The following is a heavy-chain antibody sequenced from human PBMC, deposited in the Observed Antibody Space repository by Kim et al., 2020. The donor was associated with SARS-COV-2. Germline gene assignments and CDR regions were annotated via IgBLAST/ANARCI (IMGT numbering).Heavy chain of an antibody. Sequence: SVTLSLTCTVSGGSISSSSYYWGWIRQPPGKGLEWIGSIYYSGSTYYNPSLKSRVTISVDTSKNQFSLKLSSVTAADTAVYYCARGTTSEDTAMVCWFDPWGQGTLVTVSS. V-gene: IGHV4-39*07. CDR1: GGSISSSSYY. D-gene: IGHD5-18*01. CDR3: ARGTTSEDTAMVCWFDP. CDR2: IYYSGST. J-gene: IGHJ5*02.